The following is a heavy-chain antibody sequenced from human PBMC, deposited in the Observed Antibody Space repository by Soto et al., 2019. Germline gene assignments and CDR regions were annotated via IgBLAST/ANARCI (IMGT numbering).Heavy chain of an antibody. V-gene: IGHV6-1*01. CDR3: AMGNTKTYYYGMDV. J-gene: IGHJ6*02. CDR2: TYYRSKWYN. CDR1: GDSVSSNSAA. D-gene: IGHD1-26*01. Sequence: PSQTLSLTCAISGDSVSSNSAAWNWIRQSPSRGLEWLGRTYYRSKWYNDYAVSVKSRITINPDTSKNQFSLQLNSVTPEDTAVYYFAMGNTKTYYYGMDVWGQGTRVTFSS.